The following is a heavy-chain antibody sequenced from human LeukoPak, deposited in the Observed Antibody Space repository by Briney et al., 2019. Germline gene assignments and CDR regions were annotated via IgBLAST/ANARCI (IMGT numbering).Heavy chain of an antibody. V-gene: IGHV3-23*01. CDR2: VSAGGFNT. D-gene: IGHD6-19*01. J-gene: IGHJ4*02. Sequence: PGGSLGLSSAAPGFTFSSDAMSWVRQAPGKGLEWVSSVSAGGFNTFYADSVKGGFTISRDNSKNTLYLQMNSLRAGDTAVYYCAKRWRYTSAYFDRWGQGTLVTVSS. CDR1: GFTFSSDA. CDR3: AKRWRYTSAYFDR.